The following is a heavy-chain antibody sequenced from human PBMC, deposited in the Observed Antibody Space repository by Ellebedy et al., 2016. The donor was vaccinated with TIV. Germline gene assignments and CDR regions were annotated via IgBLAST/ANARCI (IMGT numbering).Heavy chain of an antibody. Sequence: MPSETLSLTCNVSGGSISSGSYYWGWVRQPPGKGLEWIGNIYYSGSTNYNPSLKSRVTISVDTSKNQFSLKLSSVTAADTAVFYCASGFSYGLLDYWGQGTLVAVSS. J-gene: IGHJ4*02. V-gene: IGHV4-61*01. CDR3: ASGFSYGLLDY. D-gene: IGHD5-18*01. CDR1: GGSISSGSYY. CDR2: IYYSGST.